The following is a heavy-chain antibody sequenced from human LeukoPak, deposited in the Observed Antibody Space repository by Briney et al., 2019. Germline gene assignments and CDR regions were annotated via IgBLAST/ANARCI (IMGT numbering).Heavy chain of an antibody. CDR2: MIPNSGNT. D-gene: IGHD3-3*01. Sequence: ASVKVSCKASGYTFTSYDINWVRQATGQGLEWMGWMIPNSGNTGYAQKFQGRVTMTRNTSISTAYMELSSLRSEGTAVCYCARRLATYYDFWSGYYTDYFDYWGQGTLVTVSS. J-gene: IGHJ4*02. V-gene: IGHV1-8*01. CDR3: ARRLATYYDFWSGYYTDYFDY. CDR1: GYTFTSYD.